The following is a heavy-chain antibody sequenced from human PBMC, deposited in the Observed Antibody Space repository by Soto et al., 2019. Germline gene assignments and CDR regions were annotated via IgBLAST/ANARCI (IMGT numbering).Heavy chain of an antibody. Sequence: VHLLESGGGLVQPGGSLRLSCAASGFTFSTYAMAWVRQAPGKGLEWVSALSGNSGTTYSADPVKGRFTISRDNSRNTLYLQMSSLRADDTALYYCAKGSKFTIFSPNDYWGQGTLVTVSS. CDR1: GFTFSTYA. CDR3: AKGSKFTIFSPNDY. D-gene: IGHD3-3*01. CDR2: LSGNSGTT. J-gene: IGHJ4*02. V-gene: IGHV3-23*01.